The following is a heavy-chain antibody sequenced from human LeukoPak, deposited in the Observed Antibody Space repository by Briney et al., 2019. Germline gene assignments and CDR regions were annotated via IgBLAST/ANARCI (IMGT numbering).Heavy chain of an antibody. Sequence: GGSLRLYCAASGFTFSSYGMHWVRQAPGKGLEGVVVISYDGSNKYYAVSVKGRFTIPRDNSKNTLYLQMNSLIAEDTAVYYCANLRVTFGGVIAPESYGMDVWGQGTTVTVSS. CDR2: ISYDGSNK. J-gene: IGHJ6*02. V-gene: IGHV3-30*18. D-gene: IGHD3-16*02. CDR1: GFTFSSYG. CDR3: ANLRVTFGGVIAPESYGMDV.